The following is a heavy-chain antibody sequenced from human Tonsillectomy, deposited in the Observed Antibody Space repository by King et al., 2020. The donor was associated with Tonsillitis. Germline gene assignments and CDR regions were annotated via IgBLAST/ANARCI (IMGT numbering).Heavy chain of an antibody. V-gene: IGHV4-34*01. J-gene: IGHJ3*02. D-gene: IGHD3-3*01. CDR3: ANSKLTYDFWSGYYMGDAFDI. Sequence: VQLQQWGAGLLKPSETLSLTCAVYGGSFSGYYWSWIRQPPGKGLEWIGEINHSGSTNYNPSLKSRVTISVDTSKNQFSLTLSSVTAADTAVYYCANSKLTYDFWSGYYMGDAFDIWGQGTMVTVSS. CDR2: INHSGST. CDR1: GGSFSGYY.